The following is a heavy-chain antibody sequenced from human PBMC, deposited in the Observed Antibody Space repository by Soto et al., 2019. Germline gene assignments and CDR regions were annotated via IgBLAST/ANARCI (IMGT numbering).Heavy chain of an antibody. D-gene: IGHD1-26*01. CDR3: ARGSGSYRKVAFDS. J-gene: IGHJ3*02. CDR2: ISSSSSYI. CDR1: GFTFSSYS. Sequence: EVQLVESGGGLVKPGGSLRLSCAASGFTFSSYSMNWVRQAPGKGLEWVSSISSSSSYIYYADSVKGRFTISRDNAKNSMYLQMNSLRAEDTAVYYCARGSGSYRKVAFDSWGQGTMVTVSS. V-gene: IGHV3-21*01.